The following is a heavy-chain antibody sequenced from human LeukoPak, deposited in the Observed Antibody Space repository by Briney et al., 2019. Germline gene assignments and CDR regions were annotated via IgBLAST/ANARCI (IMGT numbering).Heavy chain of an antibody. V-gene: IGHV1-69*01. CDR2: IIPIFGTA. CDR3: ARIAVAAPDAFDI. Sequence: ASVKVSCKASGGTFSSYAISWVRQAPGQGLEWMGGIIPIFGTANYAQKFQGRVTITADESTSTAYMELRSLRSDDTAVYYCARIAVAAPDAFDIWGQGTMVTVSS. CDR1: GGTFSSYA. J-gene: IGHJ3*02. D-gene: IGHD6-19*01.